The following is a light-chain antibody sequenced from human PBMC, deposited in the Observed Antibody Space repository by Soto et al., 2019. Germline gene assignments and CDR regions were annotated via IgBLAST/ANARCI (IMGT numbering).Light chain of an antibody. V-gene: IGKV1-5*01. Sequence: DIQMTQSPSTLFAFVGDRVTIACRASQRISSWLAWYQQKPGKAPKFLIYDGSTLESGVPARFSGSGSGTEFTLTISSLQPDDFGTYFCQQYDSYPWTFGQGTKVDIK. CDR2: DGS. CDR1: QRISSW. CDR3: QQYDSYPWT. J-gene: IGKJ1*01.